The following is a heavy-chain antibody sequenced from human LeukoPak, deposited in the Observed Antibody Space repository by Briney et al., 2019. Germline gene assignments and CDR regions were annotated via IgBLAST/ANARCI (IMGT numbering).Heavy chain of an antibody. J-gene: IGHJ3*02. CDR1: GFPFSSYG. Sequence: GGSLRLSCAASGFPFSSYGMHWVRQAPGKGLEWVAFIRHDGSNKYYAESVKGRFTISRDNSKSTLYLQMNSLRAEDTAVYYCAKSYDFWSGYYTDDAFDIWGQGTMVTVSS. V-gene: IGHV3-30*02. D-gene: IGHD3-3*01. CDR3: AKSYDFWSGYYTDDAFDI. CDR2: IRHDGSNK.